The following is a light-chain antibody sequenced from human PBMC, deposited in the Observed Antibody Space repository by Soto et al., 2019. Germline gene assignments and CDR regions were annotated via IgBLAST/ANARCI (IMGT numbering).Light chain of an antibody. CDR1: QGISCY. CDR3: QQYYSYPRT. J-gene: IGKJ2*01. CDR2: AAS. Sequence: AIRMTQSPSSLSASTGDRVTITCRASQGISCYLAWYQQKPGKAPKLLIYAASTLQSGVPSRFSGSGSGTDFTLTISCLQSEDCATYYCQQYYSYPRTFGQGTKLEIK. V-gene: IGKV1-8*01.